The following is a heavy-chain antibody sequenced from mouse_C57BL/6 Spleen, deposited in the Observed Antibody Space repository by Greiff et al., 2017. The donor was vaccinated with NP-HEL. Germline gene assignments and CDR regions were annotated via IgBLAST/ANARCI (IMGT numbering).Heavy chain of an antibody. CDR1: GYTFTDYY. Sequence: EVMLVESGPVLVKPGASVKMSCKASGYTFTDYYMNWVKQSHGKSLEWIGVINPYNGGTSYNQKFKGKATLTVDKSSSTAYMELNSLTSEDSAVYYCARDYNSNYEGSAMDYWGQGTSVTVSS. CDR2: INPYNGGT. D-gene: IGHD2-5*01. V-gene: IGHV1-19*01. J-gene: IGHJ4*01. CDR3: ARDYNSNYEGSAMDY.